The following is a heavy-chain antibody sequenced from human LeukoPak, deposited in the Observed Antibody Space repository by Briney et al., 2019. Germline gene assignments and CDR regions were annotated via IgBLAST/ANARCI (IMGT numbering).Heavy chain of an antibody. CDR3: AREILLLSQDAFDI. CDR1: GGSFSGYY. Sequence: SETLSLTCAVYGGSFSGYYWSWIRQPAGKGPEWIGRIYTSGSTNYNPSLKSRVTMSVDTSKNQFSLKLSSVTAADTAVYYCAREILLLSQDAFDIWGQGTMVTVSS. D-gene: IGHD2-15*01. V-gene: IGHV4-4*07. CDR2: IYTSGST. J-gene: IGHJ3*02.